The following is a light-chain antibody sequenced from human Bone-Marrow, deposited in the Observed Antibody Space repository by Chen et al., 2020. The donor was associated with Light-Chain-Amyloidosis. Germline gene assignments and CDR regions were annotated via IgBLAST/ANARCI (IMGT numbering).Light chain of an antibody. CDR1: SSNIGNNY. J-gene: IGLJ3*02. Sequence: QSVLTQPPSVSAAPGQKVTNSCSGSSSNIGNNYVSWYQQLPGTGPKLLIYDNEKRPSGIPDRFSGSKSGTSVILGITGLQTGDEADYYCGTWDSSLNIGVFGGGTKLTVL. V-gene: IGLV1-51*01. CDR3: GTWDSSLNIGV. CDR2: DNE.